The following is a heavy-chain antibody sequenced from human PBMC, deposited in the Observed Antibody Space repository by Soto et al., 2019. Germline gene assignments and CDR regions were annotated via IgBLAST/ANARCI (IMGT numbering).Heavy chain of an antibody. Sequence: GGSLRLSCAASGLTFSSYAMNWVRQAPGKGLEWVLSISGSGGSTYYADSVKGLFTISRDNSKNTLYLQMNSLRAEDTAVYFCAKSPSVVLVPSTLGGNNWFDPWGQGTLVTVSS. CDR3: AKSPSVVLVPSTLGGNNWFDP. CDR2: ISGSGGST. CDR1: GLTFSSYA. D-gene: IGHD2-15*01. V-gene: IGHV3-23*01. J-gene: IGHJ5*02.